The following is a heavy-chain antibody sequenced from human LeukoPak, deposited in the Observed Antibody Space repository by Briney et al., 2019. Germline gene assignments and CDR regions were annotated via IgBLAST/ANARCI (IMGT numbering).Heavy chain of an antibody. J-gene: IGHJ4*02. CDR3: AKDVGGEYQHYFDY. CDR1: GFTFDDYA. D-gene: IGHD2-2*01. Sequence: GRSLRLSCAASGFTFDDYAMHWVRQAPGKGLEWVSGISWNSGSIGYADSVKGRFTISRDNAKNSLYLQMNSLRAEDTALYYCAKDVGGEYQHYFDYWGQGTLVTVSS. CDR2: ISWNSGSI. V-gene: IGHV3-9*01.